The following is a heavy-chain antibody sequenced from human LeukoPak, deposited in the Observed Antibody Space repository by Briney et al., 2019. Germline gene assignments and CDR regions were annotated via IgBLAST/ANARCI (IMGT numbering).Heavy chain of an antibody. V-gene: IGHV3-48*01. CDR1: EFSLRSYS. J-gene: IGHJ3*02. Sequence: GGSLRLSCGASEFSLRSYSMDWVRQAPGKGLEWVSHINSGSSTIYYADSVKGRFTISRDNAGNSLYLHMNSLRAEDTAVYYCARVLLERPGIDSFDMWGEGTMVTVSS. CDR3: ARVLLERPGIDSFDM. D-gene: IGHD1-1*01. CDR2: INSGSSTI.